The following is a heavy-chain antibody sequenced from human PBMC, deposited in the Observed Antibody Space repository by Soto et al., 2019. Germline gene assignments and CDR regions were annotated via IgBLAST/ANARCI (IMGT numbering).Heavy chain of an antibody. D-gene: IGHD2-21*01. CDR2: TYYRSKWYN. V-gene: IGHV6-1*01. Sequence: SQNLSLTRAISGDSVSGNSAARNWIRQSPSRGLEWLGRTYYRSKWYNDYAVSVTSRITVTPDTSKNQFSLHLNSVTPEDTDVYYCAREVPYCESSDSYFDYWGQGALVTVSS. CDR3: AREVPYCESSDSYFDY. J-gene: IGHJ4*02. CDR1: GDSVSGNSAA.